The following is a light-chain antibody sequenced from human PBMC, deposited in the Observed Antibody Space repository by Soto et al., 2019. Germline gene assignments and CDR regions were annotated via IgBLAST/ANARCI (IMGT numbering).Light chain of an antibody. V-gene: IGKV1-5*03. CDR1: QPISRW. CDR3: QQCKGYPYT. Sequence: DIQMTQSPSTVSASVGDRVTITCRASQPISRWLAWYQQKPGKAPKLLIYEASTLEIGVSSRFSGSGSGTEFTLTISSLQPDDFATYFCQQCKGYPYTFGQGTKLEI. CDR2: EAS. J-gene: IGKJ2*01.